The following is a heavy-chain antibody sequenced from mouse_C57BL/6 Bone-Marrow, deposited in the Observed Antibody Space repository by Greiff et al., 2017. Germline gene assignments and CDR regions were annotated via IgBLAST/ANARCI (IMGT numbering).Heavy chain of an antibody. Sequence: EVMLVESGGGLVKPGGSLKLSCAASGFTFSSYTMSWVRQTPEKRLEWVATISGCGGNTYYPDSVKGRFTISRDNAKNTLYLQMSSLRSEDTALYYCAIYDYGDFDVWGTGTTVTVSS. CDR1: GFTFSSYT. V-gene: IGHV5-9*01. J-gene: IGHJ1*03. CDR3: AIYDYGDFDV. CDR2: ISGCGGNT. D-gene: IGHD2-4*01.